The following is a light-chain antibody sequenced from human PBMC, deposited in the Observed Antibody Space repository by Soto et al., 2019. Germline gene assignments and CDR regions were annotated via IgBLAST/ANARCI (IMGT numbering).Light chain of an antibody. V-gene: IGKV3-20*01. CDR2: GAS. CDR1: QSVSSSY. Sequence: EIVLTQSPGTLSLSPGERATLSCRASQSVSSSYLAWYQQKPGQAPRLLIYGASSRATGIPDRFSGSGSGTDFTLTIGRLEPEDFAVYYCQQYGSSPKTFGLGTKVDIK. J-gene: IGKJ1*01. CDR3: QQYGSSPKT.